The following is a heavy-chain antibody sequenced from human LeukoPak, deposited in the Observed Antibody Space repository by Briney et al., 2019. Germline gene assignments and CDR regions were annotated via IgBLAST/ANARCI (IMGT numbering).Heavy chain of an antibody. J-gene: IGHJ4*02. Sequence: GGSLRLSCAASGFTFSRYGLHWVRQAPGKGLEWVAVIANDGKDKKYRDSVKGRFSISRDNSKSTLYLQINSLRAEDTGVYYCAKDQQVGAAAYYFDSWGQGTLVTVPS. CDR2: IANDGKDK. V-gene: IGHV3-30*18. CDR1: GFTFSRYG. CDR3: AKDQQVGAAAYYFDS. D-gene: IGHD6-13*01.